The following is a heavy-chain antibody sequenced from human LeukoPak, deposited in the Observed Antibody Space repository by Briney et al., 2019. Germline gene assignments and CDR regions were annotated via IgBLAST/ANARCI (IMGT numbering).Heavy chain of an antibody. CDR2: IKQDGSEK. CDR3: AREDYYDSSGYYYMTY. J-gene: IGHJ4*02. Sequence: QTGGSLRLTCAASEFTFSSYWMSWVRQAPGEGLEWVAKIKQDGSEKYYVDSVKGRFTISRDNAKNSLYLQMNSLRAEDTAVYYCAREDYYDSSGYYYMTYWGQGTLVTVSS. D-gene: IGHD3-22*01. V-gene: IGHV3-7*01. CDR1: EFTFSSYW.